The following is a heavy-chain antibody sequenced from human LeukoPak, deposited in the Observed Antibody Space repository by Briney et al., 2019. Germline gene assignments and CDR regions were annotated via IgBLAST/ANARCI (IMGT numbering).Heavy chain of an antibody. CDR1: GGTFSSYA. CDR2: IIPIFGTA. D-gene: IGHD2-2*01. J-gene: IGHJ6*04. V-gene: IGHV1-69*06. Sequence: SVKVSCKASGGTFSSYAISWVRQAPGQGLEWMGGIIPIFGTANQGRVTITADKSTSTDYMELSSLRSEDTAVYYCARGRVYCSSTSCYVGYGMDVWGKGTTVTVSS. CDR3: ARGRVYCSSTSCYVGYGMDV.